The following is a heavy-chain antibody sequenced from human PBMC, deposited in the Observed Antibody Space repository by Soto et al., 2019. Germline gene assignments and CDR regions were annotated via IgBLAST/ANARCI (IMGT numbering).Heavy chain of an antibody. J-gene: IGHJ6*02. CDR3: AIRAGSSSSGLYYGLDV. Sequence: GDSLKISCEASGYTFTNYWIAWVRQMPGKGLEGMGIIYPDHSHTRYSPSFQGQVTISAAKSISTAYVQWGSLKASDTAMYYCAIRAGSSSSGLYYGLDVWGQGSTVNVSS. CDR2: IYPDHSHT. CDR1: GYTFTNYW. V-gene: IGHV5-51*01. D-gene: IGHD6-6*01.